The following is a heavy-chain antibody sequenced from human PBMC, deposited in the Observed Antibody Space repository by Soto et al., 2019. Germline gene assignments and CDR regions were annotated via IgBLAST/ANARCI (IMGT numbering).Heavy chain of an antibody. D-gene: IGHD3-10*01. CDR3: GSTYYNPSLKSRVTISVDTSKNQFSLKLSSVTAADTAVYYCARGVSGNDFWSSYYRGYYYYGMDV. CDR1: GYTFTSYG. J-gene: IGHJ6*02. CDR2: ISAYNGNT. Sequence: ASVKVSCKASGYTFTSYGISWVRHAPGQGLEWMGWISAYNGNTNYAQKLQGRVTMTTDTSTSPAYMELRSLRSDDTAVYYCGSTYYNPSLKSRVTISVDTSKNQFSLKLSSVTAADTAVYYCARGVSGNDFWSSYYRGYYYYGMDVWGQGTTVTVSS. V-gene: IGHV1-18*01.